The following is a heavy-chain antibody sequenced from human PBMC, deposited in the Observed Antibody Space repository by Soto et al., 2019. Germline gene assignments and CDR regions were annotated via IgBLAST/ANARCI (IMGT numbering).Heavy chain of an antibody. Sequence: GASVKVSCKASGGTFSSYAISWVRQAPGQGLEWMGAIIPIFGTANYAQKFQGRVTITADESTSTAYMELSSLRSEDTAVYYCARAVGGGSCCYYYGMDVWGQGTTVTVSS. CDR1: GGTFSSYA. V-gene: IGHV1-69*13. D-gene: IGHD2-15*01. CDR2: IIPIFGTA. J-gene: IGHJ6*02. CDR3: ARAVGGGSCCYYYGMDV.